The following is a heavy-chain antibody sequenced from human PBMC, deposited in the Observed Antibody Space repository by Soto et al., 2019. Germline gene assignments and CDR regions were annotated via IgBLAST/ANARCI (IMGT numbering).Heavy chain of an antibody. D-gene: IGHD4-17*01. Sequence: SETLSLTCTVSGGSISSYYWSWIRQPPGKGLEWIGYIYYSGSTNYNPSLKSRVTISVDTSKNQFSLKLSSVTAADTAVYYCARGVTTFLGLDYYYGMDVWGQGTTVTVSS. J-gene: IGHJ6*02. CDR1: GGSISSYY. CDR3: ARGVTTFLGLDYYYGMDV. V-gene: IGHV4-59*01. CDR2: IYYSGST.